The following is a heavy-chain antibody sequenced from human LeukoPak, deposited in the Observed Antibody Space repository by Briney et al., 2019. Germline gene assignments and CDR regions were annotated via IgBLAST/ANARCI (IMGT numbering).Heavy chain of an antibody. V-gene: IGHV5-51*01. Sequence: GEPLKISCKGSGYTFTNYWIGWVRQMPGKGLEWMGFIYPDDSDTRYSPSFQGQVTISADKSITTAYLQWSSLKASDSAMYYCARQPRYATGWYLDFWGQGTLVTVSS. CDR3: ARQPRYATGWYLDF. CDR1: GYTFTNYW. J-gene: IGHJ4*02. D-gene: IGHD2-8*02. CDR2: IYPDDSDT.